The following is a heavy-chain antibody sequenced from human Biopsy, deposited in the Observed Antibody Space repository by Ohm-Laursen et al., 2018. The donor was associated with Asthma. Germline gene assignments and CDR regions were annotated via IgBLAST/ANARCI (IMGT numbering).Heavy chain of an antibody. CDR2: IIPIVGTT. CDR1: GGTFNNYA. J-gene: IGHJ2*01. V-gene: IGHV1-69*01. D-gene: IGHD3-16*01. Sequence: GSSVKVSCKSSGGTFNNYAINWVRQAPGQGLEWMGGIIPIVGTTAYAQKFQGRVTITADEATSTAYMELSSLRSEDTAVYYCARDQGDFWFFDLWGRGSLVTVSS. CDR3: ARDQGDFWFFDL.